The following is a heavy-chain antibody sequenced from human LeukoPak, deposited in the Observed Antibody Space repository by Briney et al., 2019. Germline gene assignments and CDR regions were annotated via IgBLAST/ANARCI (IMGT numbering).Heavy chain of an antibody. D-gene: IGHD3-9*01. CDR2: INHSGST. V-gene: IGHV4-34*01. CDR1: GASFSGYY. CDR3: ARGPGYEILTGSFNYYYMDV. J-gene: IGHJ6*03. Sequence: PSETLSLTCVVYGASFSGYYWGWIRQPPGKGLEWIGEINHSGSTHYNPSPKSRVIISVDTSKRKFFLKLRSVTAADTAVYYCARGPGYEILTGSFNYYYMDVWGKGTTVTVSS.